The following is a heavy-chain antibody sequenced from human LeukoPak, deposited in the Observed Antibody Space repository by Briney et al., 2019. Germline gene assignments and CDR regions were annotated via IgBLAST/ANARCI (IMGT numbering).Heavy chain of an antibody. Sequence: ASVKVPCKASGYTFTSYGISWVRQAPGQGLEWMGWISAYNGNTNYAQKLQGRVTMTTDTSTSTAYMELRSLRSDDTAVYYCARDGAAYYDFWSGFDYWGQGTLVTVSS. J-gene: IGHJ4*02. CDR3: ARDGAAYYDFWSGFDY. V-gene: IGHV1-18*01. CDR2: ISAYNGNT. CDR1: GYTFTSYG. D-gene: IGHD3-3*01.